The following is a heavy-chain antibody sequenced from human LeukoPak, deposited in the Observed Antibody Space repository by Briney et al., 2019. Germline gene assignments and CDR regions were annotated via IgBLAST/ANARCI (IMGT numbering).Heavy chain of an antibody. CDR3: SKYSSSWYVYYGMDV. Sequence: GGSLRLSCAASGFTFINYAMSWVRQAPGKGLEWVSLIGGSGDATHYADSVRGRFSISRDNSKNTLYLQMNSLRAEDTAVYYCSKYSSSWYVYYGMDVWGQGTTVTVSS. D-gene: IGHD6-13*01. CDR1: GFTFINYA. CDR2: IGGSGDAT. J-gene: IGHJ6*02. V-gene: IGHV3-23*01.